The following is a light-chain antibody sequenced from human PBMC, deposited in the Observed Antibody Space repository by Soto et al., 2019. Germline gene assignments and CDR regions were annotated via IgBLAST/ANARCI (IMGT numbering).Light chain of an antibody. CDR1: QSVTGTY. Sequence: DIVLTQSPGTLSLSPGERATLSCRASQSVTGTYLAWYQQKPGQAPRLLVYGASRRATGIPDRFSGSGSGTVFTLTISRLEPEDFAVYYCQHYGSSLWTFGQGTKVEIK. J-gene: IGKJ1*01. V-gene: IGKV3-20*01. CDR2: GAS. CDR3: QHYGSSLWT.